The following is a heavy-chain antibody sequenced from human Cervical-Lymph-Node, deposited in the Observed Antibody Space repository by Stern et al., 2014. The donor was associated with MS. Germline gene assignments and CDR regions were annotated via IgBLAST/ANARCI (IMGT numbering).Heavy chain of an antibody. CDR1: GYTFSGFY. Sequence: MQLVESGADVKKPGASVRVSCKASGYTFSGFYMHWVRQAPGQGLEWMGWINPNNGGTKSAQKFQGRVTMTRDTSTSTAYMELSSLTSDDTAVYYCARGRGHGYDFVFLSYWGQGTLVTVSS. CDR2: INPNNGGT. V-gene: IGHV1-2*02. CDR3: ARGRGHGYDFVFLSY. J-gene: IGHJ4*02. D-gene: IGHD5-12*01.